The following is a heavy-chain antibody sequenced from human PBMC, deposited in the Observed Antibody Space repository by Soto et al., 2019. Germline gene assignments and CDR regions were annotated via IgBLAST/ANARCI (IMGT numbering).Heavy chain of an antibody. V-gene: IGHV4-59*01. J-gene: IGHJ4*02. CDR3: ARAPYYYDSSGYSYFDY. CDR2: IYYSGST. CDR1: GGSISSYY. D-gene: IGHD3-22*01. Sequence: NPSETLSLTCTVSGGSISSYYWSWIRQPPGKGLEWIGYIYYSGSTNYSPSLKSRVTISVDTSKNQFSLKLSSVTAADTAVYYCARAPYYYDSSGYSYFDYWGQGTLVTVSS.